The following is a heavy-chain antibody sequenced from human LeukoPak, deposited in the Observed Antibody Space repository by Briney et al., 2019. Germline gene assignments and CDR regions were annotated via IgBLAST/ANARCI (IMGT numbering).Heavy chain of an antibody. CDR2: FYTSGSP. CDR1: GGYIGSYF. J-gene: IGHJ4*02. D-gene: IGHD3-16*01. Sequence: PSETLSLTCSVSGGYIGSYFWSWIRQPAGKELEYIGRFYTSGSPNYNPSLKSRVTMSVDTSKNQFSLRLSSVSPADTAVYYCARIGGITYLDYWGQGILVTVPS. V-gene: IGHV4-4*07. CDR3: ARIGGITYLDY.